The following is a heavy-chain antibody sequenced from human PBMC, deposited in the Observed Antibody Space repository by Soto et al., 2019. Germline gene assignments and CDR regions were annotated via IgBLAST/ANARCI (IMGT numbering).Heavy chain of an antibody. D-gene: IGHD5-18*01. CDR1: GFTFSSYA. J-gene: IGHJ6*03. CDR3: ARDEQSYSYGFPHYYMDV. CDR2: IGSNGGST. Sequence: GGSLRLSCAASGFTFSSYAMHWVRQAPGKGLEYVSAIGSNGGSTYYANSVKGRFTISRDNSKNTLYLQMGSLRAEDMAVYYCARDEQSYSYGFPHYYMDVWGKGTTVTVS. V-gene: IGHV3-64*01.